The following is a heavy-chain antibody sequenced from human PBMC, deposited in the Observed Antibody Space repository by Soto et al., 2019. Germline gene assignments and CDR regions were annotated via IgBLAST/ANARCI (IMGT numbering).Heavy chain of an antibody. Sequence: QVQLVESGGGVVQPGRSLRLSCAASGFTFSSYGMHWVRQAPGKGLEWVAVIWYDGSNKYYADSVKDRFTISRDNSKNTLYLQMNSLRAEDTAVYYCARAKAAALSWFDPWGQGTLVTVSS. V-gene: IGHV3-33*01. CDR2: IWYDGSNK. D-gene: IGHD6-13*01. CDR1: GFTFSSYG. CDR3: ARAKAAALSWFDP. J-gene: IGHJ5*02.